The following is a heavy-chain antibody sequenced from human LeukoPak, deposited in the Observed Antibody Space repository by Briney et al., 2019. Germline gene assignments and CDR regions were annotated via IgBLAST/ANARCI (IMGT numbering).Heavy chain of an antibody. D-gene: IGHD3-3*01. J-gene: IGHJ4*02. CDR3: AKDKPLPYYDFWSGPDY. Sequence: ASVTVSCKASGYTFTSYGITWVRQAPGQGLECMGWISTKSGNTNYAQKLQGRVTMTTDTSTSTAYMELRSLRSDDTAVYYCAKDKPLPYYDFWSGPDYWGQGTLVTVSS. CDR2: ISTKSGNT. CDR1: GYTFTSYG. V-gene: IGHV1-18*01.